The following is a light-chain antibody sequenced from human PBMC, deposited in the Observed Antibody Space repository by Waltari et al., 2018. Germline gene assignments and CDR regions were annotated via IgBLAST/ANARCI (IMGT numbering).Light chain of an antibody. V-gene: IGKV1-33*01. CDR1: QDISNS. CDR3: QQYQSFPWT. Sequence: DIQMTQSPSSLSASVGDRVTITCQASQDISNSLNWYQQKAGKAPDLVIYHASSPVTGVPPRFSGSGSGTHYTLTITYLQPADIAVYYCQQYQSFPWTFGQGTRVEI. CDR2: HAS. J-gene: IGKJ1*01.